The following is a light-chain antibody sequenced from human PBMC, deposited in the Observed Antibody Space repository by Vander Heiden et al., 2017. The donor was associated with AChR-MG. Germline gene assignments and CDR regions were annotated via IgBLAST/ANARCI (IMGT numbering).Light chain of an antibody. CDR3: QDYDPWV. J-gene: IGKJ1*01. CDR1: QSLTATW. Sequence: DIQMTQSPSTMSASVGERVTITCRASQSLTATWLAWYQQKPGKAPKLLIYKASTLESGVPSRFSGSASGTEATLTIRSLQSDDIATYCFQDYDPWVFGQGTKVEIK. CDR2: KAS. V-gene: IGKV1-5*03.